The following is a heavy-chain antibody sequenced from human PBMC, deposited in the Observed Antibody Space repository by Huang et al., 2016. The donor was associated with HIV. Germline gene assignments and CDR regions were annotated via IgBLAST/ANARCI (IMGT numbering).Heavy chain of an antibody. V-gene: IGHV3-30*04. CDR2: ISSDGRNK. CDR3: ARTGSYYYGSGSYHFGDY. J-gene: IGHJ4*02. D-gene: IGHD3-10*01. Sequence: QVQLVESGGGVVQPGRSLRLSCAASGFAFSSYAMHWVRQAPGKGLGGLAVISSDGRNKNYAHSVKGRFTISRDNSKGTVYLQMNSLRPEDTAVYSCARTGSYYYGSGSYHFGDYWGQGTLVTVSS. CDR1: GFAFSSYA.